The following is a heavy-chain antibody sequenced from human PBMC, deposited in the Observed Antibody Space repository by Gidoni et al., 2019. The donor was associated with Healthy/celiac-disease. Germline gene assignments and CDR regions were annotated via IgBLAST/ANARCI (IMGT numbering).Heavy chain of an antibody. CDR2: IYYSGST. V-gene: IGHV4-30-4*01. Sequence: QVQLQESGPGLVKPSQTLSLTCTVSGGSISSGDYYWSWIRQPPGKGLEWIGYIYYSGSTYYNPSLKSRVTISVDTSKNQFSLKLSSVTAADTAVYYCASEVRKADYGFGNSATFYYYYMDVWGKGTTVTVSS. CDR1: GGSISSGDYY. J-gene: IGHJ6*03. D-gene: IGHD4-17*01. CDR3: ASEVRKADYGFGNSATFYYYYMDV.